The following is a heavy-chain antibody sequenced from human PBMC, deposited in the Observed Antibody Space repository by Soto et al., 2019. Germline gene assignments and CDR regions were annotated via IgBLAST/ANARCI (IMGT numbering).Heavy chain of an antibody. CDR1: GGSVSSGSYY. D-gene: IGHD3-22*01. CDR2: IYYSGST. V-gene: IGHV4-61*01. J-gene: IGHJ4*02. CDR3: ARDDSSGYYYDY. Sequence: SETLSLTCTVSGGSVSSGSYYWSWIRQPPGKGLEWIGYIYYSGSTNYNPSLKSRVTISVDTSKNQFSLKLSSVTAAGTAVYYCARDDSSGYYYDYWGQGTLVTVSS.